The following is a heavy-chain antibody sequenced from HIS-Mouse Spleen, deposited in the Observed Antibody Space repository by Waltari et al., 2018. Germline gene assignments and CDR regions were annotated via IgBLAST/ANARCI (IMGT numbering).Heavy chain of an antibody. D-gene: IGHD6-13*01. CDR3: AREIPYSSSWYDWYFDL. J-gene: IGHJ2*01. CDR2: IYYSWST. CDR1: GGSISSSSYY. V-gene: IGHV4-39*07. Sequence: QLQLQESGPGLVKPSETLSLTCTVSGGSISSSSYYWGWIRQPPGKGLEWIWSIYYSWSTYYNPSLKSRVTISVDTSKNQFSLKLSSVTAADTAVYYCAREIPYSSSWYDWYFDLCGRGTLVTVSS.